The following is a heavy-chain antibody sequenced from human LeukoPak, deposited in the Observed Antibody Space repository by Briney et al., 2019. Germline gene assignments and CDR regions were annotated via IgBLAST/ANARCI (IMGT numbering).Heavy chain of an antibody. CDR3: AKTNYYDTTDDKPYTTHFDY. J-gene: IGHJ4*02. CDR2: IGGSGTKT. CDR1: GFTVSSNS. Sequence: TGGSLRLSCTVSGFTVSSNSMSWVRQAAGKGLEWVSAIGGSGTKTFYAESVKGRFTISRDNSNNILFLQMDSLRAEDTAMYYCAKTNYYDTTDDKPYTTHFDYWGQGALVTVSS. V-gene: IGHV3-23*01. D-gene: IGHD3-22*01.